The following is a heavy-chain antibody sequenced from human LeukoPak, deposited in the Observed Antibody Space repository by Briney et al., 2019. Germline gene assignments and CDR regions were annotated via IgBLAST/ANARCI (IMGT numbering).Heavy chain of an antibody. CDR2: ISGSGGST. D-gene: IGHD3-10*02. CDR3: AELGITMIGGV. Sequence: GGSLRLSCAASGFTFSSYAMSWVRQAPWKGLEWVSAISGSGGSTYYADSVKSRFTISRDNSKNTLYLQMNSLRAEDTAVYYCAELGITMIGGVWGKGTTVTISS. V-gene: IGHV3-23*01. CDR1: GFTFSSYA. J-gene: IGHJ6*04.